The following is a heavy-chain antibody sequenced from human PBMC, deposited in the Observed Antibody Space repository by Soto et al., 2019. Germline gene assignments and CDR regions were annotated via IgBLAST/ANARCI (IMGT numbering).Heavy chain of an antibody. J-gene: IGHJ4*02. D-gene: IGHD1-20*01. CDR2: VQESGST. CDR3: ARGTRALITSFFAY. CDR1: GDAISNYY. V-gene: IGHV4-59*03. Sequence: PSETLSLTCSVSGDAISNYYGSWIRQTPGRGLEWIGRVQESGSTDYNPSLRGRVIISLHTSKSQFSLSLRSATAADTATYYCARGTRALITSFFAYWGQGIPVTVSS.